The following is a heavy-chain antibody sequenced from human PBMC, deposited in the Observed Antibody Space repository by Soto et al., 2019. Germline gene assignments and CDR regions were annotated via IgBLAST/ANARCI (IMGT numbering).Heavy chain of an antibody. J-gene: IGHJ5*02. CDR2: ISAYNGNT. CDR1: GYTFTSYG. D-gene: IGHD3-16*01. Sequence: GASVKVFFKASGYTFTSYGISWVRQAPGQWLELMGWISAYNGNTNYAQTLQGRVTMTTNTSTSTAYMELRSLASADTAVYYCAGDPVLIQHRTLVNWFGP. V-gene: IGHV1-18*04. CDR3: AGDPVLIQHRTLVNWFGP.